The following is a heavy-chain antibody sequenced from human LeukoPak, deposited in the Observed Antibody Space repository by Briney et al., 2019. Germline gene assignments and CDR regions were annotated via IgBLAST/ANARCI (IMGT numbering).Heavy chain of an antibody. V-gene: IGHV3-48*01. CDR2: IHCDSSSI. CDR1: GFTFNTYN. CDR3: AGRYTSGWGFDP. J-gene: IGHJ5*02. D-gene: IGHD6-19*01. Sequence: PGGSLRLSRAASGFTFNTYNMNWVRQAPGKGREWGSYIHCDSSSIYYADSVKGRFTISRDNAKNSLFLHMSSLRAEHTAVYYCAGRYTSGWGFDPWGQGTLVTVSS.